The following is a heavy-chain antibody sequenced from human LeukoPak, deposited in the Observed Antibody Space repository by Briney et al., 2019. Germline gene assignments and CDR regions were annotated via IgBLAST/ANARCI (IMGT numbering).Heavy chain of an antibody. D-gene: IGHD2-2*01. CDR3: ARYCSSTSCSDNAFDI. J-gene: IGHJ3*02. CDR2: IYYSGST. V-gene: IGHV4-61*01. CDR1: GASVSSGSYY. Sequence: SETLSLTCTVSGASVSSGSYYWSWIRQPPGRGLEYIGYIYYSGSTTYNPSLKSQVTISPDTSKNQFSLKLSSVTAADTALYYCARYCSSTSCSDNAFDIWGQGTMVTVSS.